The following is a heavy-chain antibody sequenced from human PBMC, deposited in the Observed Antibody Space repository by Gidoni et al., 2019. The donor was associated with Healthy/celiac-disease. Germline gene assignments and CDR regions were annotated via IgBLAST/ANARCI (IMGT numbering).Heavy chain of an antibody. V-gene: IGHV4-59*01. CDR2: IYYSGST. J-gene: IGHJ6*02. CDR3: ARIEGGYCSSTSCRMAPSYYYYGMDV. D-gene: IGHD2-2*01. CDR1: GGSISSYY. Sequence: QVQLQESGPGLVKPSETLSLTCTVSGGSISSYYWSWIRQPPGKGLEWIGYIYYSGSTNYNPSLKSRVTISVDTSKNQFSLKLSSVTAADTAVYYCARIEGGYCSSTSCRMAPSYYYYGMDVWGQGTTVTVSS.